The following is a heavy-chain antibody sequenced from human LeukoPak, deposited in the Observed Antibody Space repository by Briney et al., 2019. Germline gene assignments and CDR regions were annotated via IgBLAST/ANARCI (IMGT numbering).Heavy chain of an antibody. Sequence: GESLKISCKTSGYSFTNYWISWVRQMPGKGLEWMGRIDPSDSYTNYSPSFQGHVTISADKSISTAYLQWSSLKAADTAMYYCARHLRIGGDYDYWGQGTLVTVSP. J-gene: IGHJ4*02. CDR1: GYSFTNYW. CDR3: ARHLRIGGDYDY. V-gene: IGHV5-10-1*01. D-gene: IGHD2-15*01. CDR2: IDPSDSYT.